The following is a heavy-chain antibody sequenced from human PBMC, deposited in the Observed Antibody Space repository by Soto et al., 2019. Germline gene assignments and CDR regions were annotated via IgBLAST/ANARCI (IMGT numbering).Heavy chain of an antibody. J-gene: IGHJ4*02. CDR1: GGSFSGYY. CDR3: ARAVIAAAGTVYYFDY. Sequence: SETLSLTCAVYGGSFSGYYWSWIRQPPGKGLEWIGEINHSGSTNYNPSLKSRVTISVDTSKYQFSLKLSSVTAADTAVYYCARAVIAAAGTVYYFDYWGQGTLVTVSS. CDR2: INHSGST. V-gene: IGHV4-34*01. D-gene: IGHD6-13*01.